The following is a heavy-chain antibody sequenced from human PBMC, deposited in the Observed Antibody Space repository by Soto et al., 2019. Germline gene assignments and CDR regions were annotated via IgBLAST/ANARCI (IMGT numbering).Heavy chain of an antibody. V-gene: IGHV1-8*01. CDR3: ARTLYGDNFDY. J-gene: IGHJ4*02. D-gene: IGHD4-17*01. Sequence: QVQLVQSGAEVKKPGASVKVSCKASGYTFTSYDINWVRQATGQGLEWMGWMNPNIGNNGYAQKFQGRVTMTRNTSISRAYMELRRLRSADSAVYYCARTLYGDNFDYWGQGTLVTVSS. CDR2: MNPNIGNN. CDR1: GYTFTSYD.